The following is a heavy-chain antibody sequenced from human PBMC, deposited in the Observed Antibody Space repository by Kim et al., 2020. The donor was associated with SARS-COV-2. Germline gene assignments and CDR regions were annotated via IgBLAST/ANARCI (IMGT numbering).Heavy chain of an antibody. CDR1: GFTFSSYA. D-gene: IGHD3-16*02. V-gene: IGHV3-23*01. Sequence: GGSLRLSCAASGFTFSSYAMSWVRQAPGKGLEWVSAISGSGGSTYYADSVKGRFTISRDNSKNTLYLQMNSLRAEDTAVYYCAKNYDYVWGSYRSPPRGGQGTLVTVSS. J-gene: IGHJ4*02. CDR2: ISGSGGST. CDR3: AKNYDYVWGSYRSPPR.